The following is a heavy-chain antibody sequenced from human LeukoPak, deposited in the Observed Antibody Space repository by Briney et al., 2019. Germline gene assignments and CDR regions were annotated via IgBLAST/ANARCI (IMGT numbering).Heavy chain of an antibody. D-gene: IGHD2-15*01. V-gene: IGHV4-34*01. CDR3: ARDVVVVAANKGDGDY. CDR2: INHSGST. Sequence: SETLSLTCAVYGGSFSGYYWSWIRQPPGKGLEWIGEINHSGSTNYNPSLKSRVTISVDTSKNQFSLKLSSVTAADTAVYYCARDVVVVAANKGDGDYWGQGTLVTVSS. CDR1: GGSFSGYY. J-gene: IGHJ4*02.